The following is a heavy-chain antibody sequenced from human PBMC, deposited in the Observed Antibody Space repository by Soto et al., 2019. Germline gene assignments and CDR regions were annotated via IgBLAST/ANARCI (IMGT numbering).Heavy chain of an antibody. V-gene: IGHV1-69*13. CDR3: ASALKEVVVITDVHDAFDI. CDR2: IIPIFGTA. CDR1: GGTFSSYA. D-gene: IGHD3-22*01. J-gene: IGHJ3*02. Sequence: GASVKVSCKASGGTFSSYAISWVRQAPGQGLEWMGGIIPIFGTANYAQKFQGRVTITADESTSTAYMELSSLRSEDTAVYYCASALKEVVVITDVHDAFDIWGQGTMVTVSS.